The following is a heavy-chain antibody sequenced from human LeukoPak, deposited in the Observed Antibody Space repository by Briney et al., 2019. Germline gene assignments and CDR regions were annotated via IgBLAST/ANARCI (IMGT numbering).Heavy chain of an antibody. CDR3: ARDRAGYHYGSDAFDI. CDR2: ISTSGSTI. D-gene: IGHD3-22*01. V-gene: IGHV3-11*04. J-gene: IGHJ3*02. Sequence: GGSLRLSCAASGYTFSDCYMNWIRQAPGKGLEWISYISTSGSTIYYADSVKGRFTISRDNAKNSLYLQMNSLRVEDTAVYYCARDRAGYHYGSDAFDIWGQGTVVTVSS. CDR1: GYTFSDCY.